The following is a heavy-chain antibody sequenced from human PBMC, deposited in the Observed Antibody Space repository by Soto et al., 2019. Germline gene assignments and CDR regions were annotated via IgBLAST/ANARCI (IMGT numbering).Heavy chain of an antibody. CDR3: AKDRNYPRDQFHY. D-gene: IGHD1-7*01. J-gene: IGHJ4*02. V-gene: IGHV3-23*01. CDR1: GFTFSTYA. Sequence: GGSLRLSXAASGFTFSTYALSWVRQAPGKGLEWVSAISANGQGIYYADPVRGRFTISRDNSKNTIFLHMDSLRAEDTAVYYCAKDRNYPRDQFHYWGQGTLVTVSS. CDR2: ISANGQGI.